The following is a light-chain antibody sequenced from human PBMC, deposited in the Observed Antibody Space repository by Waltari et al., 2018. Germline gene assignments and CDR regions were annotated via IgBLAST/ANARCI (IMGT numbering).Light chain of an antibody. CDR1: ILRWKY. J-gene: IGLJ2*01. CDR3: QAWDNSAVI. V-gene: IGLV3-1*01. CDR2: QDT. Sequence: SSELTQPASVSVSPGQTATIICSGDILRWKYTSWYQHKAGQAPLVIIHQDTKRPPGIPERFSGSYSGNKVTLTISETQSVDEADYYCQAWDNSAVIFGGGTKLTVL.